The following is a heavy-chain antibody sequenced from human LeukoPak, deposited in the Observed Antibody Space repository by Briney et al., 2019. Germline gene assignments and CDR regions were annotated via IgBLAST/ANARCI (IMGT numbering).Heavy chain of an antibody. V-gene: IGHV4-34*01. Sequence: SETLSLTCGVFGGSLSDDYWSWIRQPPGKGLEWIGEINHRGTTNYNPSLRSRVTISVDTYKNQFSLNLTSVSAADTSMYYCARVPGRRYLQHIFDSWGQGTLVTVSS. D-gene: IGHD2-21*01. CDR3: ARVPGRRYLQHIFDS. CDR1: GGSLSDDY. J-gene: IGHJ4*02. CDR2: INHRGTT.